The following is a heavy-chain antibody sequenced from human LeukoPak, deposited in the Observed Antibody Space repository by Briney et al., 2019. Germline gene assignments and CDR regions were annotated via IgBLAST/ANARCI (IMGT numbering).Heavy chain of an antibody. CDR1: GDSITSYY. D-gene: IGHD5-18*01. Sequence: SETLALTCTVSGDSITSYYWSWLRQPPGKGLEWIGYIYNSGNTNYNPSLKSRVTISVDTSKNQISLRLSSVTAADTAVYYCARPLFRGYIFGWGCWGQGTLVTVSS. CDR2: IYNSGNT. V-gene: IGHV4-59*08. CDR3: ARPLFRGYIFGWGC. J-gene: IGHJ4*02.